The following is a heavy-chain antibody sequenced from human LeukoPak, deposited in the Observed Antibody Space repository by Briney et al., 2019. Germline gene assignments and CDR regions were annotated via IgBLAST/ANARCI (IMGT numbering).Heavy chain of an antibody. CDR3: ARADDFWSGYSRTGYYYYMDV. CDR2: ISSDGRYK. Sequence: PGGALRLSCAASGFGFRRYGIQWVRQAPGKGLGWGAVISSDGRYKHYGDSVKGRFTISRDNSESSLYLKMDSLRPEDTAVYYCARADDFWSGYSRTGYYYYMDVWGKGTTVTVSS. CDR1: GFGFRRYG. D-gene: IGHD3-3*01. J-gene: IGHJ6*03. V-gene: IGHV3-30*04.